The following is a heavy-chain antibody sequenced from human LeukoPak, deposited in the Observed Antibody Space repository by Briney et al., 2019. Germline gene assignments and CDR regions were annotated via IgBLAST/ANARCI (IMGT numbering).Heavy chain of an antibody. CDR2: ISSNGGST. J-gene: IGHJ4*02. Sequence: GGSLRLSCAASGFTFSSYAMHWVRQAPGEGLEYVSAISSNGGSTYYANSVKGRFTISRDNSKNTLYLQMGSLRAEDMAVYYCASRVQGYWGQGTLVTVSS. V-gene: IGHV3-64*01. CDR1: GFTFSSYA. CDR3: ASRVQGY.